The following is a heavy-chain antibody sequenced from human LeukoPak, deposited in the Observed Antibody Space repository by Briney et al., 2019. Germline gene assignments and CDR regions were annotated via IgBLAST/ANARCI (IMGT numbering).Heavy chain of an antibody. Sequence: QPGGSLSLSCAASGFTFSSYGMPWVRQAPGKGLEWVAVISYDGSNKYYADSVKGRFTISRDNSKNTLYLQMNSLRAEDTAVYYCARDSTSSGWSWFFDYWGQGTLVTVSS. D-gene: IGHD6-19*01. CDR3: ARDSTSSGWSWFFDY. V-gene: IGHV3-30*03. CDR2: ISYDGSNK. J-gene: IGHJ4*02. CDR1: GFTFSSYG.